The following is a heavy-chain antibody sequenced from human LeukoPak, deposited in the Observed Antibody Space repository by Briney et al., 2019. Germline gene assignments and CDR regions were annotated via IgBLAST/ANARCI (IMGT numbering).Heavy chain of an antibody. CDR2: INTNTGNP. D-gene: IGHD2-21*01. CDR3: VRQYCGENTCRYRTYFDY. J-gene: IGHJ4*02. V-gene: IGHV7-4-1*02. CDR1: GYTFTSYA. Sequence: ASVKVSCKASGYTFTSYAMNWVRQAPGQGLEWMGWINTNTGNPTYAQGFTGRFVFSLDTSVTTAYLQINSLKGEDTAVYYCVRQYCGENTCRYRTYFDYWGQGTLVTVSS.